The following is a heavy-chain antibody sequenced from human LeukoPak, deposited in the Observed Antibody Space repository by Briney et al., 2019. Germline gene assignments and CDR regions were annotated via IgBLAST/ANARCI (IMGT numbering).Heavy chain of an antibody. D-gene: IGHD3-16*01. Sequence: PGGSLRLSCATSGFTFNNYAMTWVRQAPGKGLEWVSTISGSGAATYYADSVKGRFTISRDNSKNTLYLQMNSLRAEDTAVYYCAKQPLNDYIWENWGQGTLGTVSS. CDR1: GFTFNNYA. CDR3: AKQPLNDYIWEN. V-gene: IGHV3-23*01. CDR2: ISGSGAAT. J-gene: IGHJ4*02.